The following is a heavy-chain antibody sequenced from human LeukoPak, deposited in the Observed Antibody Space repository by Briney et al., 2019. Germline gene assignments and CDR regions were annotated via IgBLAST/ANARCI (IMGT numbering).Heavy chain of an antibody. Sequence: SETLSLTCIVSGDSISSSGYYWGWSCQPPGKGLEWIGSISYSGKTYYNPSLKSRATISVDTSKNQFSLKLSSVTAADTAVYYCRAEVEKYYDYFMDAWGKGTTVTVSS. D-gene: IGHD1-1*01. CDR3: RAEVEKYYDYFMDA. CDR2: ISYSGKT. CDR1: GDSISSSGYY. J-gene: IGHJ6*03. V-gene: IGHV4-39*01.